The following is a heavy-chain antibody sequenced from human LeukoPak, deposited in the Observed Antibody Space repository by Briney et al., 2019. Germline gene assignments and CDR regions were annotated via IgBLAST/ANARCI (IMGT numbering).Heavy chain of an antibody. Sequence: GGSLRLSCAASGFTFSSYAMSWVRQAPGKGLEWVSAISGSGGSTYYADSVKGRLTISRDNSKNTLYLQMNSLRAEDTAVYYCAKDPTVVVTATLDYWGQGTLVTVSS. CDR1: GFTFSSYA. CDR2: ISGSGGST. CDR3: AKDPTVVVTATLDY. V-gene: IGHV3-23*01. J-gene: IGHJ4*02. D-gene: IGHD2-21*02.